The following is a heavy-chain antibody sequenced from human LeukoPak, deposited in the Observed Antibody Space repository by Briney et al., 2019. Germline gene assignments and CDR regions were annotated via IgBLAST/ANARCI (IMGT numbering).Heavy chain of an antibody. CDR3: ARLASCSWYYFDY. CDR1: GLTFSRYW. CDR2: IHSDGTST. V-gene: IGHV3-74*01. Sequence: GGSLRLSCAASGLTFSRYWMHWVRQVPGKGLVWVSHIHSDGTSTSYADSVKGRFTISRDNAKNTLYLQMNSLRAEDTAVYYCARLASCSWYYFDYWGQGTLVTVSS. J-gene: IGHJ4*02. D-gene: IGHD6-13*01.